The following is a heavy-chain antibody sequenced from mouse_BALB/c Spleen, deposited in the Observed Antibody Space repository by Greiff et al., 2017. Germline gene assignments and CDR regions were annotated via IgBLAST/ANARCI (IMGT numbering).Heavy chain of an antibody. CDR3: ARHNYGNLFAY. J-gene: IGHJ3*01. CDR1: GFTFSSYG. Sequence: EVQGVESGGDLVKPGGSLKLSCAASGFTFSSYGMSWVRQTPDKRLEWVATISSGGSYTYYPDSVKGRFTISRDNAKNTLYLQMSSLKSEDTAMYYCARHNYGNLFAYWGQGTLVTVSA. V-gene: IGHV5-6*01. CDR2: ISSGGSYT. D-gene: IGHD2-1*01.